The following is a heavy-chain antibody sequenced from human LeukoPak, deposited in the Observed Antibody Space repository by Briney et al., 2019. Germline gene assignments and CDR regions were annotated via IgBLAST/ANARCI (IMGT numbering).Heavy chain of an antibody. D-gene: IGHD6-19*01. J-gene: IGHJ4*02. CDR3: ARVSSGWYLGY. CDR2: INPSGGST. V-gene: IGHV1-46*01. Sequence: ASVKVSCKASGYTFTSYYMHWVRQAPGQGLEWMGIINPSGGSTSYAQKFQGRVTMTRDTSTSTVYMELSSRRSEDTAVYYCARVSSGWYLGYWGQGTLVTVSS. CDR1: GYTFTSYY.